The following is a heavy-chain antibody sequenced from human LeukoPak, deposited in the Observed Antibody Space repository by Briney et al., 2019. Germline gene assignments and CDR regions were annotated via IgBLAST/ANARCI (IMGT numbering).Heavy chain of an antibody. D-gene: IGHD3-9*01. J-gene: IGHJ4*02. CDR3: ARGNFDWLFSLFDY. Sequence: EPSETLSLTCAVSGGSISSSNWWSWVRQPPGKGLEWIGEIYHSGSTNYNPSLKSRVTISVDKSKNQFSLKLSSVTAADTAVYYCARGNFDWLFSLFDYWGQGTLVTVSS. CDR1: GGSISSSNW. V-gene: IGHV4-4*02. CDR2: IYHSGST.